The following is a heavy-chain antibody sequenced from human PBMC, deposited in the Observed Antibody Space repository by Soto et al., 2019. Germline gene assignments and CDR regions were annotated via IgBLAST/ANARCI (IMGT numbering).Heavy chain of an antibody. CDR3: AAYDSIAWELDY. CDR1: GFTFTSSA. V-gene: IGHV1-58*01. Sequence: SVKVSCKASGFTFTSSAVQWVRQARGQRLEWIGWIVVGSGNTNYAQKFQERVTITRDMSTSAAYMELSSLRSEDTAVYYCAAYDSIAWELDYGGQGTLVTVS. CDR2: IVVGSGNT. D-gene: IGHD3-22*01. J-gene: IGHJ4*02.